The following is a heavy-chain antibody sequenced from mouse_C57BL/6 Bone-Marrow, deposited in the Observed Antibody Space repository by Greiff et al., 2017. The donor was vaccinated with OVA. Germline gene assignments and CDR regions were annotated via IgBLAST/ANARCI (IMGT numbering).Heavy chain of an antibody. Sequence: EVKLMESGGGLVKPGGSLKLSCAASGFTFSSYAMSWVRQTPEKRLEWVATISDGGSYTYYPDNVKGRFTISRDNAKNNLYLQMSHLKSEDTAMYYCARGFPYYYGSSYELDYWGQGTTLTVSS. D-gene: IGHD1-1*01. V-gene: IGHV5-4*03. J-gene: IGHJ2*01. CDR2: ISDGGSYT. CDR3: ARGFPYYYGSSYELDY. CDR1: GFTFSSYA.